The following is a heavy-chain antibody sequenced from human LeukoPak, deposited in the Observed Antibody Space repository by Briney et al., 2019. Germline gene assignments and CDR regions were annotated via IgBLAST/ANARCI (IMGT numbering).Heavy chain of an antibody. CDR3: ARAPYYHGSGSYYKVSDY. D-gene: IGHD3-10*01. J-gene: IGHJ4*02. CDR2: ISSSSSYI. V-gene: IGHV3-21*01. Sequence: GGSLRLSCAASGFTFSSYSMNWVRQAPGKGLEWVSSISSSSSYIYYADSVKGRFTISRDNAKNSLYLQMNSLRAEDTAVYYCARAPYYHGSGSYYKVSDYWGQGTLVTVSS. CDR1: GFTFSSYS.